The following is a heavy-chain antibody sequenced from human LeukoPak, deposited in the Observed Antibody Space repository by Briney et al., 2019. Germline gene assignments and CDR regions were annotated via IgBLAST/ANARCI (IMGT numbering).Heavy chain of an antibody. CDR1: GFTFSSYW. J-gene: IGHJ4*02. D-gene: IGHD6-13*01. Sequence: GGSLRLSCAASGFTFSSYWMSWVRQAPGEGLEWVANIKQDGSEKCYVDSVKGRFTISRDNAKNSLFLQMNSLRAEDTAVYYCARDRSGSSHDYWGQGTLVTVSS. V-gene: IGHV3-7*01. CDR2: IKQDGSEK. CDR3: ARDRSGSSHDY.